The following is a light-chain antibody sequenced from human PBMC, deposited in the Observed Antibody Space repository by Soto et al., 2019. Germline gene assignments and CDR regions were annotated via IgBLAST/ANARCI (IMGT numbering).Light chain of an antibody. J-gene: IGKJ1*01. V-gene: IGKV3-15*01. CDR1: QSLNTN. CDR3: QQGFSTPWT. Sequence: EIVLTQSPATLSLSPGERATLSCRASQSLNTNLAWDQQKLGQATRVLSYGASTRATGIPARFSGSGSGTEFTLTISGLQPEDFATYSCQQGFSTPWTFGQGTKVGIK. CDR2: GAS.